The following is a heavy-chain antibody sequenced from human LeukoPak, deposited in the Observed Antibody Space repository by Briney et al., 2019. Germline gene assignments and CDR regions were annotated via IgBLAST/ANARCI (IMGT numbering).Heavy chain of an antibody. V-gene: IGHV3-21*06. Sequence: PGGSLRLSCAASGFTFSNYNMNWVRQAPGKGLEWVSSISGSSNYIYYADSVKGRFTISRDNANNSLSLQMNSLGAGDTAVYYCARGGDIDYWGQGALVTVSS. J-gene: IGHJ4*02. CDR3: ARGGDIDY. CDR1: GFTFSNYN. D-gene: IGHD2-21*02. CDR2: ISGSSNYI.